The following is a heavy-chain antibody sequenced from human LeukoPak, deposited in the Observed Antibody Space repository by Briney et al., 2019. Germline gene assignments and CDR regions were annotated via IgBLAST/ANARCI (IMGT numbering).Heavy chain of an antibody. D-gene: IGHD5-18*01. CDR1: GFTVSNNY. Sequence: GGSLRLSCAASGFTVSNNYMSWVRQAPGKGLEWVSVIYSGGSTYYADPVRGRFTISRDNSKNTLFLHMNSLRAEDTAVYYCARGGYSYGSDFWGQGTLVTVSS. V-gene: IGHV3-53*01. CDR2: IYSGGST. CDR3: ARGGYSYGSDF. J-gene: IGHJ4*02.